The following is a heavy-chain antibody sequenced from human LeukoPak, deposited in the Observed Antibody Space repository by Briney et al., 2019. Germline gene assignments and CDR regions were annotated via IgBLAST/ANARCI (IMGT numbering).Heavy chain of an antibody. V-gene: IGHV1-18*04. Sequence: ASVKVSCKASGYPFTSYYMHWVRQAPGQGLEWMGWISAYNGNTNYAQKLQGRVTMTTDTSTSTAYMELRSLRSDDTAVYYCARATLTMVRGIIRGKPTPTFDYWGQGTLVTVSS. CDR2: ISAYNGNT. CDR3: ARATLTMVRGIIRGKPTPTFDY. J-gene: IGHJ4*02. D-gene: IGHD3-10*01. CDR1: GYPFTSYY.